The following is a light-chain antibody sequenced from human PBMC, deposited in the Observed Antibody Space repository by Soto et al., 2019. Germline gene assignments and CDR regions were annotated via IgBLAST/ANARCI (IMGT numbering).Light chain of an antibody. J-gene: IGKJ4*01. CDR2: SAS. V-gene: IGKV1-5*01. Sequence: DIQMTQSPSTLSASVGDGVIITCRASQSISTWLAWYQQKPGEGPKLLIYSASTLQSGVPSRFSGSGSGTEFTLTISGLQPDDFATYYCQQYDGNFGGGTRVEIK. CDR3: QQYDGN. CDR1: QSISTW.